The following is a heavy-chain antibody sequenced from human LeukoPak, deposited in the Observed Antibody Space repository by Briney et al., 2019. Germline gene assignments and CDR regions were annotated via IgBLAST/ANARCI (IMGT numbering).Heavy chain of an antibody. J-gene: IGHJ4*02. CDR2: ISSSSSYI. CDR3: AREREFTVTTDDY. V-gene: IGHV3-21*01. CDR1: GFTFSSYS. Sequence: PGGSLRLSCAASGFTFSSYSMNWVRRAPGKGLEWVSSISSSSSYIYYADSVKGRFTISRDNAKNSLYLQMNSLRAEDTAVYYCAREREFTVTTDDYWGQGTLVTVSS. D-gene: IGHD4-17*01.